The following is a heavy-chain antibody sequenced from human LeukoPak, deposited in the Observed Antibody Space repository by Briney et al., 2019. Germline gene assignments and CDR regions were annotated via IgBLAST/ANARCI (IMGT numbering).Heavy chain of an antibody. CDR3: ARVRNYYMDV. CDR2: ISSNGGST. CDR1: GFTFSSYA. J-gene: IGHJ6*03. V-gene: IGHV3-64*01. Sequence: PGGSLRLSCAASGFTFSSYAMHWVRQAPGKGLEYVSAISSNGGSTYYANSVKGRFTISRDNSKNTLYLQMGSLRAEDMAVYYCARVRNYYMDVWGKGTTVTVSS.